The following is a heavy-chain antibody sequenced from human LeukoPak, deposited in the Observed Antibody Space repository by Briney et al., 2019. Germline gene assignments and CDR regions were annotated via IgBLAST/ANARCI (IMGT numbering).Heavy chain of an antibody. J-gene: IGHJ3*02. D-gene: IGHD2-15*01. Sequence: GASVKVSCKASGYTFTGYYMHWVRQAPGQGLEWMGWINPNSGGTNYAQKFQGRVTMTRDTSISTAYMELSRLRSDDTAVYYCARVTEEYCSGGSCYDDAFDIWGQGTMVTVPS. CDR1: GYTFTGYY. V-gene: IGHV1-2*02. CDR3: ARVTEEYCSGGSCYDDAFDI. CDR2: INPNSGGT.